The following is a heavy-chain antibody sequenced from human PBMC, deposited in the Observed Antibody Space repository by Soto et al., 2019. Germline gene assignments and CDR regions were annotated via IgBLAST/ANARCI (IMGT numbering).Heavy chain of an antibody. D-gene: IGHD6-6*01. V-gene: IGHV5-10-1*01. J-gene: IGHJ6*02. CDR3: ARRREQIVNYYYYGMDV. Sequence: PGESLKISCQGSGYSFTIYWISWVRQMPGKGLGWMCRIDPSDSYTNYGPSFQGHVTISADKSISTAYLQWSSLKASDTAMYYCARRREQIVNYYYYGMDVGGQGTTVTVSS. CDR2: IDPSDSYT. CDR1: GYSFTIYW.